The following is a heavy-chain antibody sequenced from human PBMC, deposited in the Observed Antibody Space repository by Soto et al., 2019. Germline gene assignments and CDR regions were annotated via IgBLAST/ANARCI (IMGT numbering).Heavy chain of an antibody. CDR1: GFPLSSHA. V-gene: IGHV3-30-3*01. J-gene: IGHJ4*02. D-gene: IGHD1-26*01. CDR2: ILSDGSNK. Sequence: GGSLRLSCAVSGFPLSSHAMHWVRQAPGKGLEWVALILSDGSNKYYADSVKGRFTTSRDNSKNAMYLQMNSLSVEDTAVYYCARDDEGGSDCDLGYWGQGALVTVSS. CDR3: ARDDEGGSDCDLGY.